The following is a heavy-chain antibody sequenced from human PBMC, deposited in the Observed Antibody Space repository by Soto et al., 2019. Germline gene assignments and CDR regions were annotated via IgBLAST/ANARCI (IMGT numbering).Heavy chain of an antibody. CDR3: AHVATTVTKV. Sequence: QITLKESGPTLVKPTQTLTLTRAFSGFSVSPSGVGVGWIRQPPGNALEWLAPIYWDEAKRYTPSLKSKRTITQATPKNQIVPTMTSMDPVDTGTEYCAHVATTVTKVWGQGTQVTFSS. J-gene: IGHJ1*01. D-gene: IGHD4-17*01. V-gene: IGHV2-5*02. CDR1: GFSVSPSGVG. CDR2: IYWDEAK.